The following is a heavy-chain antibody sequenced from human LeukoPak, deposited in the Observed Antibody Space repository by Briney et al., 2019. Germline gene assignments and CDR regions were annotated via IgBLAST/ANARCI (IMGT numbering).Heavy chain of an antibody. D-gene: IGHD3-3*01. V-gene: IGHV3-7*01. CDR2: INQDRSEK. J-gene: IGHJ4*02. CDR3: ARYTHTYYDFWSGPGY. Sequence: GGSLRLSCAASGFTFSSYWMHWVRQAPGKGLEWVANINQDRSEKYYVDSVKGRLTISRDNAKNSLYLQMNNLRAEDTAVYYCARYTHTYYDFWSGPGYWGQGTLVTVSS. CDR1: GFTFSSYW.